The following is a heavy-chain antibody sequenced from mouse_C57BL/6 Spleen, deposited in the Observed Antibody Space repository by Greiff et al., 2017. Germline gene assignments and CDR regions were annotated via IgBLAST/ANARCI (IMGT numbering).Heavy chain of an antibody. D-gene: IGHD1-1*01. CDR2: ISSGGSYT. J-gene: IGHJ2*01. CDR3: ARRTTVVATSFDY. CDR1: GFTFSSYG. V-gene: IGHV5-6*02. Sequence: EVMLVESGGDLVKPGGSLKLSCAASGFTFSSYGMSWVRQTPDKRLEWVATISSGGSYTYYPDSVKGRFTISRDNAKNTLYLQMSSLKSEDTAMYYCARRTTVVATSFDYWGQGTTLTVSS.